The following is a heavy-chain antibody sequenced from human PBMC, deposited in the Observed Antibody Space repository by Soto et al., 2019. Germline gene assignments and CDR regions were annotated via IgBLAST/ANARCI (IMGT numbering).Heavy chain of an antibody. J-gene: IGHJ5*01. D-gene: IGHD6-13*01. CDR3: VRDVTAVGTACFAS. Sequence: LSSRGSGDRVRISVGGAICQPAEKRPEWIGRIHSTGNSHYNPSLRSRVSMSMDTSNKEIYLELTSVTAADKAVYYCVRDVTAVGTACFASWRQGTSVPVSS. CDR2: IHSTGNS. CDR1: GDRVRISV. V-gene: IGHV4-4*07.